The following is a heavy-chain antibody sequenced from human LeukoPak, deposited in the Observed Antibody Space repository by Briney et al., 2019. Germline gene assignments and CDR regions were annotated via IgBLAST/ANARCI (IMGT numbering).Heavy chain of an antibody. J-gene: IGHJ4*02. CDR3: ARDLGVTMVRGVSDY. D-gene: IGHD3-10*01. Sequence: PGGSLRLSCAASGFTFSSYSMNWVRQAPGKGLEWVSSISSSSSYIYYADSVKGRFTISRDNAKNSLYLQMNSLRAEDTAVYYCARDLGVTMVRGVSDYWGQGTLVTVSS. CDR2: ISSSSSYI. CDR1: GFTFSSYS. V-gene: IGHV3-21*01.